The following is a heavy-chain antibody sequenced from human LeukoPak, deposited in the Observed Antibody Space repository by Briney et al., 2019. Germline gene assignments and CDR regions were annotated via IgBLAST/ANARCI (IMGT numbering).Heavy chain of an antibody. CDR1: GFTFSNYW. D-gene: IGHD5-18*01. V-gene: IGHV3-74*01. J-gene: IGHJ4*02. Sequence: GGSLRLSCAASGFTFSNYWMHWVRQAPGKGLVWVSRIYTDGSSTNYADSVKGRFTISRDNSKNTLYLQMNSLRAEDTAVYYCARDRGLSYGSDYWGQGTLVTVSS. CDR3: ARDRGLSYGSDY. CDR2: IYTDGSST.